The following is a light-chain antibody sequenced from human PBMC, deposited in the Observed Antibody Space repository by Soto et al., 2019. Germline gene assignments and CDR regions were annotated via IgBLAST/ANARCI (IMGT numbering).Light chain of an antibody. Sequence: DIVMTQSPDSLAVSLGERATINCKSSQSVLYSSNNKNYLAWYQQKPGQPPKLLIYWASTRESGVPDRFSGSGSGTDFTLTISSLQAEDVAVYYCQQYYSGPPTFGGGTKVEIK. CDR1: QSVLYSSNNKNY. CDR3: QQYYSGPPT. J-gene: IGKJ4*01. CDR2: WAS. V-gene: IGKV4-1*01.